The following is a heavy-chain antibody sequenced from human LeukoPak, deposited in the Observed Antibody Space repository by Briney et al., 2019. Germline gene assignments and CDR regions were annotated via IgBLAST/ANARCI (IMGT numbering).Heavy chain of an antibody. V-gene: IGHV4-34*01. CDR3: ARGQGATVPQVGKNWFDP. D-gene: IGHD1-26*01. J-gene: IGHJ5*02. CDR1: IDSFSNYH. CDR2: VNESGGT. Sequence: SETLSLTCAVYIDSFSNYHWNWIRQPPAKGMEWIGEVNESGGTNISPSLRSRVILSVDTSKNQFSLKLISVTVADTAIYYCARGQGATVPQVGKNWFDPWGQGTLVTVSS.